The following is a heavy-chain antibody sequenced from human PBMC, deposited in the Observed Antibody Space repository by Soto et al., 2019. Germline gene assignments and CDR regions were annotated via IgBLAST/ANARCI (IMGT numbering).Heavy chain of an antibody. D-gene: IGHD1-26*01. CDR2: ISSNSATI. CDR3: AREDILGTRSFDY. J-gene: IGHJ4*02. V-gene: IGHV3-48*02. CDR1: GFSFRMYS. Sequence: PGGSLGLSCAASGFSFRMYSMTWVRQAPGKGLEWVSYISSNSATIYDTDSGRGRFTISRDNAKNSLYLQMNSLRDEDTAVYYCAREDILGTRSFDYWGQGTLVTVSS.